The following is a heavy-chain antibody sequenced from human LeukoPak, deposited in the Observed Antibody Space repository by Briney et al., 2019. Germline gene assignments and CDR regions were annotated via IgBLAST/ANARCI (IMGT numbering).Heavy chain of an antibody. CDR1: GGSISSYY. CDR3: AGHHPRNTVDF. V-gene: IGHV4-59*08. J-gene: IGHJ4*02. Sequence: KPSETLSLTCTVSGGSISSYYWSWIRQPPGKGLEWIAYISDMGSINYNPSLKSRVTISLDTSKNQFSLKLSSVTAADTAVYYCAGHHPRNTVDFWGQGTLVTVSS. D-gene: IGHD2/OR15-2a*01. CDR2: ISDMGSI.